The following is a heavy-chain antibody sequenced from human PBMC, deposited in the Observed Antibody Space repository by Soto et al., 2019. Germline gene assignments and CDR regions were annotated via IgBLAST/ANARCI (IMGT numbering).Heavy chain of an antibody. CDR3: ARAATVHYDSSGYKGS. Sequence: GGSLRLSCAASGFTFSSYDMHWVRQATGKGLEWVSAIGTAGDTYYPGSVKGRFTISRENAKNSLYLQMNSLRAGDTAVYYCARAATVHYDSSGYKGSWGQGTLVTVSS. V-gene: IGHV3-13*01. D-gene: IGHD3-22*01. CDR1: GFTFSSYD. CDR2: IGTAGDT. J-gene: IGHJ4*02.